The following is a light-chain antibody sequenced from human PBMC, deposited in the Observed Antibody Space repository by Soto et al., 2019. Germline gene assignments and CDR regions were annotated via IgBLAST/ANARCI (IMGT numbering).Light chain of an antibody. CDR1: GSDVGAYNH. CDR2: EVS. V-gene: IGLV2-14*01. Sequence: QSVLTQPASVSGSPGQSITISCTGTGSDVGAYNHVSWYQQHPGKAPQIIIYEVSNRPLGLSNRFSASKSGNTASLTISGLQAEDEDDYYCCSYTTSSTLVFGTGTKVTVL. CDR3: CSYTTSSTLV. J-gene: IGLJ1*01.